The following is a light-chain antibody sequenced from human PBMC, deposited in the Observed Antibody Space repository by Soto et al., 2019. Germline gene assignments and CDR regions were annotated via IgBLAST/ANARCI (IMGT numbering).Light chain of an antibody. V-gene: IGLV2-8*01. Sequence: SVLTQPPSASGSPGQAVTISCTGTSRDIGGYDFVSWYQVRPGEAPQLIIYNVNGRPSGVPRRFSGSKSGNTASLTLSGLQAEDEADYYCSSYTSSSTLVFGGGTKVTVL. CDR3: SSYTSSSTLV. J-gene: IGLJ2*01. CDR1: SRDIGGYDF. CDR2: NVN.